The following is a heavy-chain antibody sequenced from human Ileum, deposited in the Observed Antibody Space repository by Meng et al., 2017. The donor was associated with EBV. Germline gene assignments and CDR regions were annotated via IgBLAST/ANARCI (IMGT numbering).Heavy chain of an antibody. D-gene: IGHD3-10*01. CDR2: ICWTDDK. CDR1: GLSPSNSEGC. V-gene: IGHV2-5*01. CDR3: AHFDKTWVPSDY. Sequence: SMMEPAPPPMTPSKTPILYLSVSGLSPSNSEGCVCWIRSPPAMALHLLAPICWTDDKRYSPSLETRLTITQYTSQNQVVLTMTNMDPVATATYYCAHFDKTWVPSDYWGQGTLVTSSS. J-gene: IGHJ4*02.